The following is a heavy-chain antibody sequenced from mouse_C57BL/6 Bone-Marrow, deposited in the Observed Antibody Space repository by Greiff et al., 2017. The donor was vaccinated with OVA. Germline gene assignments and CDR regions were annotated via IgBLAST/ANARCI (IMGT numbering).Heavy chain of an antibody. J-gene: IGHJ3*01. CDR3: AREWLLAWFAY. D-gene: IGHD2-3*01. CDR1: GYTFTSYW. CDR2: IDPSDSYT. V-gene: IGHV1-50*01. Sequence: QVQLQQPGAELVKPGASVKLSCKASGYTFTSYWMQWVKQRPGQGLEWIGEIDPSDSYTNYNQKFKGKATLTVDTSSSTAYMQLSSLTSEDSAVYYCAREWLLAWFAYWGQGTLVTVSA.